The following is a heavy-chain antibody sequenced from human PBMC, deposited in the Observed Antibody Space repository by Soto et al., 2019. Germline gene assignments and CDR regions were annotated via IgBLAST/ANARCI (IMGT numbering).Heavy chain of an antibody. CDR1: GFTFSSYS. D-gene: IGHD5-12*01. CDR3: ARATRGYDLSYFDY. CDR2: ISSSSSYI. J-gene: IGHJ4*02. V-gene: IGHV3-21*01. Sequence: GGSLRLSCAASGFTFSSYSMNWVRQAPGKGLEWVSSISSSSSYIYYADSVKGRFTISRDNAKNSLYLQMNSLRAEDTAVYYCARATRGYDLSYFDYWGKGTLVTVSS.